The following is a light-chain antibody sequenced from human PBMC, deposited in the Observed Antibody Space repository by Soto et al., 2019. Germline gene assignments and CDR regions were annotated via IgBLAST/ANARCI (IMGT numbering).Light chain of an antibody. Sequence: DIQMTQSPSTLSASVGDRVTITCRASQSLNDWLAWFQQKPGKAPNLLIYKVSNLESGVPSRFSGSGSGTESTLTISSLQPDDFATYYCQQYNGYSWAFGQGTKVQIK. CDR3: QQYNGYSWA. V-gene: IGKV1-5*03. CDR1: QSLNDW. J-gene: IGKJ1*01. CDR2: KVS.